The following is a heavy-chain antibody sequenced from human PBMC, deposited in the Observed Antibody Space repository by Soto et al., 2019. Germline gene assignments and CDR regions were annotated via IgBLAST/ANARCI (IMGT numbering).Heavy chain of an antibody. J-gene: IGHJ4*02. CDR3: AREDTAMVYFDY. Sequence: ASVKVSCKASGYTFTSYGISWVRQAPGQGLEWMGWISAYNGNTNYAQKLQGRVTMTTDTSTSAAYMELRSLRSDDTAVYYCAREDTAMVYFDYWGQGTLVTVSS. D-gene: IGHD5-18*01. CDR2: ISAYNGNT. V-gene: IGHV1-18*01. CDR1: GYTFTSYG.